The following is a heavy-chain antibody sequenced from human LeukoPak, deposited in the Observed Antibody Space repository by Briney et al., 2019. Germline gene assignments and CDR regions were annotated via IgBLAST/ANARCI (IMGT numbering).Heavy chain of an antibody. CDR3: AKTVFGVGAGYSYVNAFDS. J-gene: IGHJ4*02. V-gene: IGHV3-23*01. D-gene: IGHD5-18*01. CDR1: GCTFTDYT. CDR2: MSGGGNHG. Sequence: PGGSLRLSCAASGCTFTDYTMTWVRQAPGKGLEWGSTMSGGGNHGYYAESFKGRFTVSRDNSKNSLYLQMSSLRVHETAVYYCAKTVFGVGAGYSYVNAFDSWGQGAQVTVSS.